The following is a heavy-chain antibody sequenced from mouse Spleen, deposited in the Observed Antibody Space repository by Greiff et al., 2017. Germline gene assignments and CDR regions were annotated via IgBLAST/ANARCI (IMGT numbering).Heavy chain of an antibody. J-gene: IGHJ3*01. CDR3: ARWGARVSAWFAY. CDR2: ISSGSSTI. CDR1: GFTFSDYG. V-gene: IGHV5-17*01. D-gene: IGHD3-1*01. Sequence: EVKLVESGGGLVKPGGSLKLSCAASGFTFSDYGMHWVRQAPEKGLEWVAYISSGSSTIYYADTVKGRFTISRDNAKNTLFLQMTSLRSEDTAMYYCARWGARVSAWFAYWGQGTLVTVSA.